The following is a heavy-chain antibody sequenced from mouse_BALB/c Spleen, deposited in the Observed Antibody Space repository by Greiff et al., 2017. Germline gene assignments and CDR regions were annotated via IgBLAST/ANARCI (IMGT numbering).Heavy chain of an antibody. V-gene: IGHV1-69*01. CDR1: GYTFTDYW. J-gene: IGHJ4*01. CDR3: ARQDYAMDD. CDR2: IDTSDSYT. Sequence: QVQLQQPGAELVMPGASVKMSCKASGYTFTDYWMHWVKQRPGQGLEWIGAIDTSDSYTSYNQKFKGKATLTVDESSSTAYMQLSSLTSEDSAVYYCARQDYAMDDWGQGTSVTVSS.